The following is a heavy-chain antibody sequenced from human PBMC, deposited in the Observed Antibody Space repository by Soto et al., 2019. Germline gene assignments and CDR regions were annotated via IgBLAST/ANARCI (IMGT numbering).Heavy chain of an antibody. J-gene: IGHJ6*02. Sequence: QVQLQQWGAGLLKPSETLSLTCAVYGGSFSGYYWSWIRQPPGKGLEWIGEINHSGSTNYNPSLKSRVNISVDTSKNQFSLKLSSVTAADTAVYYCARGRGYYYGMDVWGQGTTVTVSS. CDR2: INHSGST. V-gene: IGHV4-34*01. CDR1: GGSFSGYY. D-gene: IGHD3-10*01. CDR3: ARGRGYYYGMDV.